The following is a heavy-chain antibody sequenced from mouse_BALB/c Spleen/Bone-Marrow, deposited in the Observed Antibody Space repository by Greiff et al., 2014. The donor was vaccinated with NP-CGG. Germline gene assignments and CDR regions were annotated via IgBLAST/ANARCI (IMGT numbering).Heavy chain of an antibody. V-gene: IGHV14-3*02. CDR2: IDPANGDT. D-gene: IGHD1-2*01. CDR1: GFNIKAIY. Sequence: EVQLQQSGAELVKPGASVKLSCTASGFNIKAIYMHWVKQRPEQGLEWIGRIDPANGDTKYDPKFQGKATITADTSSNTAYLQLSDLTAEDTAGKYGARDYGPFDYWGQGTTLTVSA. J-gene: IGHJ2*01. CDR3: ARDYGPFDY.